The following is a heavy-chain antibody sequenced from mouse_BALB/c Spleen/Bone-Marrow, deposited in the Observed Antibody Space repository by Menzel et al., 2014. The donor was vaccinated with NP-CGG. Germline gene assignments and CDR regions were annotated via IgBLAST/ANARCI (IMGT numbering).Heavy chain of an antibody. V-gene: IGHV7-3*02. Sequence: EVMLVESGGGLVQPGGSLRLSCAPSGFTFTDYYMSWVRQPPGKALEWLGFIRNKANGYTTEYSASVKGRFTISRDNSQSILYLQTNTLRAEDSATYYCARGWITTGFAYWGQGTLVTVSA. CDR1: GFTFTDYY. D-gene: IGHD1-1*01. J-gene: IGHJ3*01. CDR3: ARGWITTGFAY. CDR2: IRNKANGYTT.